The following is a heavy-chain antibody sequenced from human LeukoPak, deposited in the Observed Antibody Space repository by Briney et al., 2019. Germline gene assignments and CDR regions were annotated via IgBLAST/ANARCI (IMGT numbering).Heavy chain of an antibody. CDR2: IVVGSGNT. CDR1: GFTFTSSA. CDR3: ARLSRALGYGSGSYYFFDY. V-gene: IGHV1-58*01. Sequence: SVKVSCKASGFTFTSSAVQWVRQARGQRLEWIGWIVVGSGNTNYAQKFQERVTITRDMSTSTAYMELSSLRSEDTAVYYCARLSRALGYGSGSYYFFDYWGQGTLVTVSS. D-gene: IGHD3-10*01. J-gene: IGHJ4*02.